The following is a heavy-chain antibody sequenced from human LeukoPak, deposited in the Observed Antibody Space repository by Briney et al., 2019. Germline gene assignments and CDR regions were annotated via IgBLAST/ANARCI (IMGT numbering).Heavy chain of an antibody. Sequence: ASVKVSCKASGYTFTGYYMHWVRQAPGQGLEWMRWINPNSGGTNYAQKFQGRVTMARDTSISTAYMELSRLRSDDTAVYYCASSVLGSGYYQYWGQGTLVTVSS. V-gene: IGHV1-2*02. CDR1: GYTFTGYY. J-gene: IGHJ4*02. CDR3: ASSVLGSGYYQY. D-gene: IGHD3-3*01. CDR2: INPNSGGT.